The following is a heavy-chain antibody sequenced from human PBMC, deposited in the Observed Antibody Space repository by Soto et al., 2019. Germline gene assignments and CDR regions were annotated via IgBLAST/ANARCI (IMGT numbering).Heavy chain of an antibody. J-gene: IGHJ5*02. D-gene: IGHD2-2*01. Sequence: GASVKVSCKASGYTFTSYAMHWVRQAPGQRLEWMGWINAGNGNTKYSQKFQGRVTITRDTSASTAYMELSSLRSEDTAVYYCARDSGVVVPAAISNWFDPWGKGTLVTVSS. CDR3: ARDSGVVVPAAISNWFDP. V-gene: IGHV1-3*01. CDR1: GYTFTSYA. CDR2: INAGNGNT.